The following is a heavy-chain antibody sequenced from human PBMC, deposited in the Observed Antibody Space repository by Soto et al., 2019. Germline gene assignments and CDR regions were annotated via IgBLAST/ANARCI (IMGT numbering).Heavy chain of an antibody. Sequence: QVQLVQSGAEVKKPGSSVKVSCKASGGTFSSYAISWVRQAPGQGLEWMGGIIPIFGTANYAQKFQGRVTITAAESTSTAYMELSSLRSEDTAVYYCARSCSGGSCYSGYYYYGMDVWGQGTTVTVSS. CDR2: IIPIFGTA. D-gene: IGHD2-15*01. V-gene: IGHV1-69*01. CDR3: ARSCSGGSCYSGYYYYGMDV. CDR1: GGTFSSYA. J-gene: IGHJ6*02.